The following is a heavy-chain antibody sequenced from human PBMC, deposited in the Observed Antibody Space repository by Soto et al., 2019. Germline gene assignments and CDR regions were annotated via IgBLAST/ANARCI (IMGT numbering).Heavy chain of an antibody. CDR1: GFTFSGSA. CDR3: TRHDSNYDFWSGSPPRYGMDV. J-gene: IGHJ6*02. Sequence: PGGSLRLSCAASGFTFSGSAMHWVRQASGKGLEWVGRIRSKANSYATAYDASVKGRFTISRDDSKNTAYLQMNSLKTEDTAVYYCTRHDSNYDFWSGSPPRYGMDVWGQGTTVTVSS. V-gene: IGHV3-73*01. D-gene: IGHD3-3*01. CDR2: IRSKANSYAT.